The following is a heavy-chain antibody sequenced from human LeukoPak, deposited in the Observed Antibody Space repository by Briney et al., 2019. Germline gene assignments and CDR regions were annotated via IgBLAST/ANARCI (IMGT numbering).Heavy chain of an antibody. Sequence: GGSLRLSCAASGFTFSSYDMHWVRQAPGKGLEWVAIISYDGSNKYYADSVKGRFTIPRDNSKNTLYLQMNSLRAEDTAVYYCAKSSGRYYYYYGMDVWGQGTTVTVSS. CDR2: ISYDGSNK. J-gene: IGHJ6*02. CDR1: GFTFSSYD. CDR3: AKSSGRYYYYYGMDV. D-gene: IGHD1-26*01. V-gene: IGHV3-30*18.